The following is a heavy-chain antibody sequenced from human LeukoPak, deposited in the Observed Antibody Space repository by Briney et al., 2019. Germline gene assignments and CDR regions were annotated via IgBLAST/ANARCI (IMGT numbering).Heavy chain of an antibody. V-gene: IGHV3-23*01. CDR3: AKDHDHENQWFDP. Sequence: GESLRLSCAASGFTFSSYVMSWGRQAPGKGLEWVSTINKNGGGTYYADSVKGRFTISRDNSRNTLYLQMNSLRAEDTAVYYCAKDHDHENQWFDPWGQGTLVTVSS. CDR2: INKNGGGT. J-gene: IGHJ5*02. CDR1: GFTFSSYV. D-gene: IGHD2/OR15-2a*01.